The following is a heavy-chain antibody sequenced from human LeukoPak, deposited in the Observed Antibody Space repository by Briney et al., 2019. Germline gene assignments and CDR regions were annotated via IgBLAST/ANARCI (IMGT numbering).Heavy chain of an antibody. CDR1: GYIFTAYY. Sequence: ASLKVSCKASGYIFTAYYIHWVRQAPGQRLERMGWINPNNDYTDYAQEFQDRVTLTRDTSITTAYLELNRLRSDDTAVYYCARGRMDIMNTGLWKSLEFWGQGALVTVSS. CDR2: INPNNDYT. J-gene: IGHJ4*02. V-gene: IGHV1-2*02. CDR3: ARGRMDIMNTGLWKSLEF. D-gene: IGHD5-12*01.